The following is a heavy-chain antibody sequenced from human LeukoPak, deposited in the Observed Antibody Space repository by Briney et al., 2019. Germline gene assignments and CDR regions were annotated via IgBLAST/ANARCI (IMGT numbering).Heavy chain of an antibody. D-gene: IGHD3-22*01. V-gene: IGHV3-23*01. CDR3: AKLQDFYDNSGYSYFDN. Sequence: GGSLRLSCAASGFTFSNYAMSWVRQAPGKGLEWVSSITGNALNTYQADFIKGRFTISRDNSKNTLYLHLSSLRVEDTAVYYCAKLQDFYDNSGYSYFDNWGQGTLVTVSS. CDR2: ITGNALNT. CDR1: GFTFSNYA. J-gene: IGHJ4*02.